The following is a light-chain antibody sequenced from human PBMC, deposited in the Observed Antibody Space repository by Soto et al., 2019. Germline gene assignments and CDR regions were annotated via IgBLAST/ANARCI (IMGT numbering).Light chain of an antibody. J-gene: IGKJ1*01. CDR3: QQYNSYSI. V-gene: IGKV1-5*01. CDR2: DAS. CDR1: QSISTW. Sequence: DIQMTQSPSTLSAFVGDRVTITCRASQSISTWLAWYQQKPGKAPKLLIYDASSLESGVPSRFSGSGSGTEFTLTISSLQPEDFASYYCQQYNSYSIFGQGTKVEIK.